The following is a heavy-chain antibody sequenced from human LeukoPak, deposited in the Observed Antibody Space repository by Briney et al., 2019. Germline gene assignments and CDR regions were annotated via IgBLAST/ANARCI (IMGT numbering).Heavy chain of an antibody. V-gene: IGHV4-39*07. D-gene: IGHD7-27*01. J-gene: IGHJ4*02. Sequence: SETLSLTCTVSGGSISSGGYYWSWIRQPPGKGLEWIGEINHSGSTNYNPSLKSRVTISVDTSKNQFSLKLSSVTAADTAVYYCARVILGKGARDFDYWGQGTLVTVSS. CDR1: GGSISSGGYY. CDR2: INHSGST. CDR3: ARVILGKGARDFDY.